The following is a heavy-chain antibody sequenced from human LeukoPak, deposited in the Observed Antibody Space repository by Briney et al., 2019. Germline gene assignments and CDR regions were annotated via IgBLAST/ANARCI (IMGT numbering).Heavy chain of an antibody. V-gene: IGHV3-53*01. J-gene: IGHJ4*02. CDR1: GFTVSSNY. CDR2: IYSGGST. Sequence: GGSLRLSCAASGFTVSSNYMSWVRQAPGKGLEWVSVIYSGGSTYYADSVKGRFTISRDNSKNTLYLQMNSLRAEDTAVYYCARDAVVGPEGQGGIDYWGQGTLVTVSS. D-gene: IGHD3-16*01. CDR3: ARDAVVGPEGQGGIDY.